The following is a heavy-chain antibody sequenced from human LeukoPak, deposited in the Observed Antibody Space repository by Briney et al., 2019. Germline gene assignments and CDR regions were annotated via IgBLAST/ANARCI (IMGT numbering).Heavy chain of an antibody. J-gene: IGHJ4*02. V-gene: IGHV3-15*01. Sequence: GGSLRLSCAASGFTFSNAWMSWVRQAPGEGLEWVGRIKSKTDGGTTDYAAPVKGRFTISRDDSKNTLYLQMNSLKTEDTAVYYCTTVVGGYSYHPGYWGPGTLVTVSS. CDR1: GFTFSNAW. D-gene: IGHD5-18*01. CDR2: IKSKTDGGTT. CDR3: TTVVGGYSYHPGY.